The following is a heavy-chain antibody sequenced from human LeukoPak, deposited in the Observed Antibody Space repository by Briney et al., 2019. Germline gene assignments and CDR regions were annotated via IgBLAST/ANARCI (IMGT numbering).Heavy chain of an antibody. Sequence: ASVKVSCKASGYTFTGYYMHWVRQAPGQGLEWMGWINPNSGGTNYAQKFQGRVTMTRDTSTSTVYMELSSLRSEDTAVYYCARELAKPRYFDYWGQGTLVTVSS. J-gene: IGHJ4*02. V-gene: IGHV1-2*02. CDR3: ARELAKPRYFDY. D-gene: IGHD3-3*02. CDR2: INPNSGGT. CDR1: GYTFTGYY.